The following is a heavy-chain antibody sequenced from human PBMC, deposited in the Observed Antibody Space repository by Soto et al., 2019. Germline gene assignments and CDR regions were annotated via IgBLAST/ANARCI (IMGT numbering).Heavy chain of an antibody. CDR1: GGSISSDDYY. V-gene: IGHV4-30-4*01. CDR2: IHSSGSI. D-gene: IGHD3-16*01. CDR3: ARGARWESRYYYGMDV. Sequence: SETLSLTCTVSGGSISSDDYYWSWIRQAPGRGLEWIGYIHSSGSIYYNPSLKSRATMSIDPAGNQFSLKVSSVTVADTAVYYCARGARWESRYYYGMDVWGQGTTVTVSS. J-gene: IGHJ6*02.